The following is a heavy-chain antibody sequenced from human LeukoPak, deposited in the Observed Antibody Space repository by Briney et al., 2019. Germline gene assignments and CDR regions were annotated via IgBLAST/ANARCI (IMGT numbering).Heavy chain of an antibody. J-gene: IGHJ4*02. CDR1: GYTFTGYY. V-gene: IGHV1-2*02. D-gene: IGHD2-15*01. CDR3: ARGGDCSGGSCPWYFDY. Sequence: ASVKVSCKASGYTFTGYYMHWVRQAPGQGLAWMGWINPNSGGTNYAQKFQGRVTMTRDTSISTAYMELSRLRSDDTAVYYCARGGDCSGGSCPWYFDYWGQGTLVTVSS. CDR2: INPNSGGT.